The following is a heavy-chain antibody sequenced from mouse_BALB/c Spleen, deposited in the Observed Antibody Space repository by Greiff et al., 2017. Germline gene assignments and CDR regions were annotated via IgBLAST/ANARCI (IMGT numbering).Heavy chain of an antibody. J-gene: IGHJ4*01. CDR2: ISNGGGRT. CDR3: ARQYYCSDYYAMDY. D-gene: IGHD1-1*01. Sequence: EVQVVESGGGLVQPGGSLKLSCAASGFTFSSYNMYWVRQTPEQRLEWVAYISNGGGRTYYPDTVNGRFTISRDNAKNNLYLQMSSLKSEYTAMYYCARQYYCSDYYAMDYWGQGTSVTVSA. CDR1: GFTFSSYN. V-gene: IGHV5-12-2*01.